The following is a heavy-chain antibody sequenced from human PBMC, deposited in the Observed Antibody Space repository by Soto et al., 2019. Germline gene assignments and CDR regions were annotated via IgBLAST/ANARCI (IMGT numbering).Heavy chain of an antibody. Sequence: GESLKISCRTSGYKFTSSWIALVRQKPGKGLEWMGIIFPSDSDTRYSPSFQGQVTISADRSTSTVFLQWASLKASDTAVYFCDRKAKRASFNWFVPWGQGTLVTVSS. D-gene: IGHD3-16*01. CDR2: IFPSDSDT. CDR1: GYKFTSSW. CDR3: DRKAKRASFNWFVP. J-gene: IGHJ5*02. V-gene: IGHV5-51*01.